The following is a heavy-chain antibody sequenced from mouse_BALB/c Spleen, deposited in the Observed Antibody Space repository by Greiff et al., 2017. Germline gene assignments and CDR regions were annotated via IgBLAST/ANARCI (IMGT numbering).Heavy chain of an antibody. J-gene: IGHJ3*01. Sequence: EVQLVESGGDLVKPGGSLKLSCAASGFTFSSYGMSWVRQTPDKRLEWVATISSGGSYTYYPDSVKVRFTISRDNAKNTLYLQMSSLKSEDTAMYYCARHGNCDCDGRAWCAYWGQGTLVTVSA. CDR3: ARHGNCDCDGRAWCAY. V-gene: IGHV5-6*01. CDR1: GFTFSSYG. CDR2: ISSGGSYT. D-gene: IGHD2-4*01.